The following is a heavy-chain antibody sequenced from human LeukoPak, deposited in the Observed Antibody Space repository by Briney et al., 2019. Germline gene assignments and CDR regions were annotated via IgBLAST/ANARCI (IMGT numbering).Heavy chain of an antibody. V-gene: IGHV3-74*01. Sequence: GGSLRLSCAASGFTFSSNWMYWVRQAPGKGLVWVSRIKSDGSGTSYADSVKGRFTISRDNAKNTLCLQMNSLRAEDTAVYYCATCGSSLKYYYGMDVWGQGTTVTVSS. CDR3: ATCGSSLKYYYGMDV. D-gene: IGHD1-26*01. CDR2: IKSDGSGT. J-gene: IGHJ6*02. CDR1: GFTFSSNW.